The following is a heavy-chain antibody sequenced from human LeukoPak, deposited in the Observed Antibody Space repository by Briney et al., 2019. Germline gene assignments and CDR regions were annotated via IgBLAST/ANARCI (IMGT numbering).Heavy chain of an antibody. CDR1: GFNFSGHY. D-gene: IGHD7-27*01. J-gene: IGHJ4*02. CDR2: IGISGETS. V-gene: IGHV3-11*01. Sequence: GGSLRLSCAASGFNFSGHYMSWIRQAPGKGLEWLSHIGISGETSYNADSVKGRFTISRDNGKSTLYLQMNSLRVEDTAVYYCTRYGDSANKVDFWGQGTLVTVSS. CDR3: TRYGDSANKVDF.